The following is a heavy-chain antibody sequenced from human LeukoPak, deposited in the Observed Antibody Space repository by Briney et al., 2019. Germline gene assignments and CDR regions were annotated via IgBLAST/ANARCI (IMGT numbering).Heavy chain of an antibody. V-gene: IGHV4-30-4*08. D-gene: IGHD1-26*01. CDR3: ARTLEGATYFDY. CDR1: GGSISSSSYY. J-gene: IGHJ4*02. Sequence: SETLSLTCTVSGGSISSSSYYWGWIRQPPGKGLEWIGYIYYSGSTYYNPSLKSRVTISVDTSKNQFSLKLSSVTAADTAVYYCARTLEGATYFDYWGQGTLVTVSS. CDR2: IYYSGST.